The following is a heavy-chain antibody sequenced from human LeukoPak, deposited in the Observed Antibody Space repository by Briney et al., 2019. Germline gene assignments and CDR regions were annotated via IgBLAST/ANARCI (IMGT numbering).Heavy chain of an antibody. CDR2: ISSSGSTI. D-gene: IGHD1-26*01. J-gene: IGHJ3*02. Sequence: GGSLRLSCAASGFTFSDYYMSWIRQAPGKGLEWVSYISSSGSTIYYADSVKGRFTISRDNAKNSLYLQMNSLRAEDTAVYYCAKEGVQWELLGAFDIWGQGTMVTVSS. CDR3: AKEGVQWELLGAFDI. V-gene: IGHV3-11*04. CDR1: GFTFSDYY.